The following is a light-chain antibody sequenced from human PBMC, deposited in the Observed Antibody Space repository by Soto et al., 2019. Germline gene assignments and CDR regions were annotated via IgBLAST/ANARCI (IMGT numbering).Light chain of an antibody. J-gene: IGLJ1*01. CDR3: SPYTRGTTEV. V-gene: IGLV2-14*03. CDR2: DVS. CDR1: SSDVGGYNY. Sequence: QSALSQPASVSGSPGQSITISCTGTSSDVGGYNYVSWYQHHPGKAPKLMIYDVSTRPSGVSNRFSGSKSGNTASLTISGLQAEDEPYYYCSPYTRGTTEVFGTGTKVTVL.